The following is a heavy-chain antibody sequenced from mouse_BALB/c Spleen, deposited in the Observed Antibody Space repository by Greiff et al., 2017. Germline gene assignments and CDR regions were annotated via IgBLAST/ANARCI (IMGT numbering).Heavy chain of an antibody. CDR3: ARYHYSYYAMDY. J-gene: IGHJ4*01. CDR2: ISSGSSTI. Sequence: EVHLVESGGGLVQPGGSRKLSCAASGFTFSSFGMHWVRQAPEKGLEWVAYISSGSSTIYYADTVKGRFTISRDNPKNTLFLQMTSLRSEDTAMYYCARYHYSYYAMDYWGQGTSVTVSS. CDR1: GFTFSSFG. D-gene: IGHD1-2*01. V-gene: IGHV5-17*02.